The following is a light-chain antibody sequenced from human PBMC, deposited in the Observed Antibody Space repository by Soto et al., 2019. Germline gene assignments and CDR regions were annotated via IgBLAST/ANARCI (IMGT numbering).Light chain of an antibody. V-gene: IGKV3D-20*02. J-gene: IGKJ5*01. Sequence: EIVLTQSPGTLSLSPGERATLSCRASQSVSSSYLAWYQQKPGQPPRLVIYDASLRANGVPARFGGSGSGTDFTLTINGLEPEDFAVYYCQQRNVWPPITFGQGTRLEIK. CDR1: QSVSSSY. CDR2: DAS. CDR3: QQRNVWPPIT.